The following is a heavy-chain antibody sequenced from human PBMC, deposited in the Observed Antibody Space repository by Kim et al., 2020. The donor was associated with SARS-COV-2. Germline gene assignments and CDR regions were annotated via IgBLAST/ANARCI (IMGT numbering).Heavy chain of an antibody. CDR1: GGSISSYY. CDR3: ARGGTMVRWVPYYDYGMDV. V-gene: IGHV4-59*01. CDR2: IYYSGST. D-gene: IGHD3-10*01. J-gene: IGHJ6*01. Sequence: SETLSLTCTVSGGSISSYYWSWIRQPPGKGLEWIGYIYYSGSTNYNPSLKSRVTISVDTSKNQFSLKLTSVTAADTAVYYCARGGTMVRWVPYYDYGMDV.